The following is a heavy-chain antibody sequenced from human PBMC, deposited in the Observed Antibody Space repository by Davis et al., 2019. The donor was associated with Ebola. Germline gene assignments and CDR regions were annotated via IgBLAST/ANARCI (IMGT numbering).Heavy chain of an antibody. D-gene: IGHD3-9*01. J-gene: IGHJ6*03. CDR3: ARLSRDFDWHKGRTCYYMDV. CDR2: IKQDGSEK. CDR1: GFTFSSYW. Sequence: GESLKISCAASGFTFSSYWMSWVRQAPGKGLEWVANIKQDGSEKYYVDSVKGRFTISRDNAKNSLYLQMNSLRAEDTAVYYCARLSRDFDWHKGRTCYYMDVWGKGTTVTVSS. V-gene: IGHV3-7*03.